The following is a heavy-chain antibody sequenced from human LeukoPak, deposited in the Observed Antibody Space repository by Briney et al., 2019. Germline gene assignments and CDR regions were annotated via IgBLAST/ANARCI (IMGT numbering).Heavy chain of an antibody. CDR3: ARDYFYGSGSYWSYYAMDV. CDR2: TRYDGSNK. V-gene: IGHV3-30*02. J-gene: IGHJ6*02. Sequence: GGSLRLSCAASGFTFSSYGMHWVRQAPGKGLEWVAFTRYDGSNKYYADSVKGRFTISRDNSKNTLYLQMNSLRAEDTAVYYCARDYFYGSGSYWSYYAMDVWGQGTTVTVSS. D-gene: IGHD3-10*01. CDR1: GFTFSSYG.